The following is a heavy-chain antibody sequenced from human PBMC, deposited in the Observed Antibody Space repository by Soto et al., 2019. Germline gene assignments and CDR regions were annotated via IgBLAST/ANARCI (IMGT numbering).Heavy chain of an antibody. J-gene: IGHJ1*01. V-gene: IGHV3-74*01. Sequence: PGGSLRLSCAASGFTFSSYWMHWVRQVPGKGLVWVSRMNGDGSEIRYAESVKGRFTMSRDNARNILYLLINSLRVDDTALYYCASGPSGNGHLSEYWGQGTLVTVSS. CDR2: MNGDGSEI. CDR1: GFTFSSYW. D-gene: IGHD2-8*01. CDR3: ASGPSGNGHLSEY.